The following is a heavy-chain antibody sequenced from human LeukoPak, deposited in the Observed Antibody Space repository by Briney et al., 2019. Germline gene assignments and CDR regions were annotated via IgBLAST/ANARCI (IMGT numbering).Heavy chain of an antibody. V-gene: IGHV3-53*01. J-gene: IGHJ4*02. D-gene: IGHD6-6*01. CDR3: APLPWYSSWSRIDY. CDR1: GFTVSSNY. CDR2: IYSGGST. Sequence: PGGSLRLSCAASGFTVSSNYMSWVRQAPGKGLEWVSVIYSGGSTYYADSVKGRFTISRDNSKNTLYLQMNSLRAEDTAVYYCAPLPWYSSWSRIDYGGRGPRVTVSS.